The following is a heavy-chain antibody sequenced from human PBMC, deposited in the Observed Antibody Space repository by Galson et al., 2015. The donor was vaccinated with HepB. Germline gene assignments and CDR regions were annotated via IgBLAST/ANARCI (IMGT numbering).Heavy chain of an antibody. CDR2: IYYTGSA. CDR3: ARVHNPASTVDLSDY. J-gene: IGHJ4*01. Sequence: SETLSLTCTVSGGSVNSGSYYWSWVRQTPEKGLEWIAYIYYTGSANYNPSLKSRVTMSVDTSKNQFSLKLSSVTAADTAVYYWARVHNPASTVDLSDYWGQGTMVTVSS. V-gene: IGHV4-61*01. CDR1: GGSVNSGSYY. D-gene: IGHD1-1*01.